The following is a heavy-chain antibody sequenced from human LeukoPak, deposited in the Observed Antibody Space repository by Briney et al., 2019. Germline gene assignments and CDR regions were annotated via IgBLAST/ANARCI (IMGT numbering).Heavy chain of an antibody. V-gene: IGHV3-15*01. CDR1: GFTFSNAW. CDR3: TTDLAVVVPAALFHYYYGMDV. D-gene: IGHD2-2*01. CDR2: IKRKTDGGTT. Sequence: PGGPLRLSCAASGFTFSNAWMSWVRQAPGKGLEWVGRIKRKTDGGTTDYAAPVKGRFTISRDDSKNTLYLQMNSLKTEDTAVYYCTTDLAVVVPAALFHYYYGMDVWGQGTTVTVSS. J-gene: IGHJ6*02.